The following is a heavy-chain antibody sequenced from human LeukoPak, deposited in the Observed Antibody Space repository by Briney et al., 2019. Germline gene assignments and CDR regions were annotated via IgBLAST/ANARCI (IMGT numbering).Heavy chain of an antibody. Sequence: ASVKVSCKASGYTFTGYYMHWVRQAPGQGLEWMGGIIPIFGTANYAQKFQGRVTITADESTSTAYMELSSLRSEDTAVYYCARGGITIFGVVNLDYWGQGTLVTVSS. J-gene: IGHJ4*02. V-gene: IGHV1-69*13. CDR1: GYTFTGYY. CDR3: ARGGITIFGVVNLDY. CDR2: IIPIFGTA. D-gene: IGHD3-3*01.